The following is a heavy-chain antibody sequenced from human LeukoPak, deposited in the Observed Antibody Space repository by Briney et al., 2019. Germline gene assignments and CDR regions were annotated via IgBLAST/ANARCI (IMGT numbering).Heavy chain of an antibody. CDR3: ARQGSDCSGGSCYYYYFDY. D-gene: IGHD2-15*01. Sequence: SETLSLTCTVSGGSLSSYYWSWIRQPPGKGLEWIGYIYYSGGTNYNPSLKSRVTMSVDTSKNQFSLKLSSVTAADTAVYHCARQGSDCSGGSCYYYYFDYWGQGTLVTVSS. V-gene: IGHV4-59*08. CDR2: IYYSGGT. CDR1: GGSLSSYY. J-gene: IGHJ4*02.